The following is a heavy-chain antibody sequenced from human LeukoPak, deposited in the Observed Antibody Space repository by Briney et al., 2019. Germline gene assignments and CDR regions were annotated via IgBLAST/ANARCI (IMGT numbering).Heavy chain of an antibody. V-gene: IGHV3-7*01. CDR2: IKQDGSEK. Sequence: GGSLRLSCAASGFTFSSYWMSWVRQAPGKGLEWVANIKQDGSEKYYVDSVKGRFTVSRDNAKNSVYLQMKGLRGEDTAVYYCAREDIKGGAAAVDYWGQGTRVTVSS. CDR3: AREDIKGGAAAVDY. J-gene: IGHJ4*02. CDR1: GFTFSSYW. D-gene: IGHD6-13*01.